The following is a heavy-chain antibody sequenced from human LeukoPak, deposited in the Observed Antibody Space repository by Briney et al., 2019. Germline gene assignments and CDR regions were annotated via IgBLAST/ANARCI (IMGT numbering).Heavy chain of an antibody. J-gene: IGHJ2*01. CDR3: ARPNRDYYDSSGYYYYWYFDL. CDR2: ISWNSGSI. D-gene: IGHD3-22*01. Sequence: GRSLRLSCAASGFTFDDYAMHWVRQAPGKGLEWVSGISWNSGSIGYADSVKGRFTISRDNAKNSLYLQMNSLRAEDTALYYCARPNRDYYDSSGYYYYWYFDLWGRGTLVTVSS. V-gene: IGHV3-9*01. CDR1: GFTFDDYA.